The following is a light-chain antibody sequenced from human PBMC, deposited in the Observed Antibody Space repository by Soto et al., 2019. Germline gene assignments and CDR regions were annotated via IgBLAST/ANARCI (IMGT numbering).Light chain of an antibody. CDR1: SSDVGGYNA. CDR3: SSYTRSGVYV. CDR2: DVS. V-gene: IGLV2-14*01. Sequence: QSVLTQPASVSGSPGQSITISCNGTSSDVGGYNAVSWYQQHPGRAPKLMIYDVSNRPSGISNRFSGSKSGSTASLTISGLQAEDDADYYCSSYTRSGVYVFGAGTKLTVL. J-gene: IGLJ1*01.